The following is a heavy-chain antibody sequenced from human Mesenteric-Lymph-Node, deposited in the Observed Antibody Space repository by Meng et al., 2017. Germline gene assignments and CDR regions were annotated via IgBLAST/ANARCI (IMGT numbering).Heavy chain of an antibody. CDR3: ARALYRGSYYVYGMDV. J-gene: IGHJ6*02. V-gene: IGHV1-8*03. Sequence: ASVKVSCKASGYTFTSYDINWVRQATEQGLEWMGWMNPNSGNTGYAQKFQGRVTITRNTSISTAYMELSSLRSEDTAVYYCARALYRGSYYVYGMDVWGQGTTVTVSS. D-gene: IGHD1-26*01. CDR2: MNPNSGNT. CDR1: GYTFTSYD.